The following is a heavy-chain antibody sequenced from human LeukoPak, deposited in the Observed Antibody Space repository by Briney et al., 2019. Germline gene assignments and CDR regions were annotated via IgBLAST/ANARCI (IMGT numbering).Heavy chain of an antibody. CDR1: GFPFIGYS. J-gene: IGHJ4*02. Sequence: WGSLRLSCTASGFPFIGYSMNWVRQVPGKGLEWISYIGIDSGNTKYADSVRGRFTVSADKAKNSLYLQMNSLRVEDTAVYYCARDHNYAFDNWGQGTLVSVAS. V-gene: IGHV3-48*01. CDR2: IGIDSGNT. CDR3: ARDHNYAFDN. D-gene: IGHD1-1*01.